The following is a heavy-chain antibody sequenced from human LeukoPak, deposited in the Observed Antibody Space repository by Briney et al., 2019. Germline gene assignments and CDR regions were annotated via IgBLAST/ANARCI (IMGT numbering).Heavy chain of an antibody. CDR1: GGSMSYYF. V-gene: IGHV4-4*07. D-gene: IGHD6-13*01. CDR2: IYTNDNS. J-gene: IGHJ4*02. Sequence: LETLTLTCTVSGGSMSYYFWSWVRQPAGKGLEWIGRIYTNDNSNYNPSLKSRVTMSIDTSKNQFSLRLSSVTAADTAIYYCARESTAVGSPYYFDYWSPGTRVTVSS. CDR3: ARESTAVGSPYYFDY.